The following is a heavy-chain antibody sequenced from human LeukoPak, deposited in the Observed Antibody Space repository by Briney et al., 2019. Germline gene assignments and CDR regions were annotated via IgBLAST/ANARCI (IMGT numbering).Heavy chain of an antibody. V-gene: IGHV3-7*01. Sequence: GGSLRLSCAASGFILSESWMSWVRQAPGQGLEWVAAIKEDGSEKDYLDSVKGRFTISRDNAKNSLYLQMNSLRAEDTAVYHCATYTNWVAGDVWGQGTTVSVSS. CDR2: IKEDGSEK. CDR3: ATYTNWVAGDV. CDR1: GFILSESW. D-gene: IGHD1-1*01. J-gene: IGHJ6*02.